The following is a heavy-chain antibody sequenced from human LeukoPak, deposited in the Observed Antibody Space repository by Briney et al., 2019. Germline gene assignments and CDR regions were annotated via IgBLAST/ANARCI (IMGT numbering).Heavy chain of an antibody. CDR3: ASLYNWNDGFDY. D-gene: IGHD1-20*01. Sequence: SETLSLTCTVSGGSISSYYWSWIRQPPGKGLEWIGYIHYSGSTNYNPSLKSRVTISVDTSKSQFSLKLSSVTAADTAVYYCASLYNWNDGFDYWGQGTLVTVSS. CDR2: IHYSGST. V-gene: IGHV4-59*08. J-gene: IGHJ4*02. CDR1: GGSISSYY.